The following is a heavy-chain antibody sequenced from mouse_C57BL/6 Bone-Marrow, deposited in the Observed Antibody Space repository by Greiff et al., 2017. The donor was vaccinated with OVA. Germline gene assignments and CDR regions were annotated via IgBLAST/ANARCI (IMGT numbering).Heavy chain of an antibody. CDR1: GYTFTDYY. CDR3: ARGSSGYYFDY. V-gene: IGHV1-19*01. CDR2: INPYNGGT. Sequence: DVQLQESGPVLVKPGASVKMSCKASGYTFTDYYMNWVKQSHGKSLEWIGVINPYNGGTSYNQKFKGKATLTVDKSSSTAYMELNSLTSEDSAVYYCARGSSGYYFDYWGQGTTLTVSS. D-gene: IGHD3-2*02. J-gene: IGHJ2*01.